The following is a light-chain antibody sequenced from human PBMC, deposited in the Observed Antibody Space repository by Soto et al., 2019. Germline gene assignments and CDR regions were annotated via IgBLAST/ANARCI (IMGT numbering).Light chain of an antibody. CDR3: QQYGTSPWT. CDR1: QSVTIGY. CDR2: GAR. V-gene: IGKV3-20*01. J-gene: IGKJ1*01. Sequence: EIVMTQSPATLSVSPGERATLSCRVSQSVTIGYLAWFQQKPGQAPRLLIYGARTRATGVPDRFSASGSGTDFSLTISRLEPEDFAVYYCQQYGTSPWTFGQGTKVDIK.